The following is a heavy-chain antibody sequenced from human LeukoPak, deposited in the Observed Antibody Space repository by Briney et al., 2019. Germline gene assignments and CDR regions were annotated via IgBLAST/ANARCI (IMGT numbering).Heavy chain of an antibody. CDR2: IRYDGSNK. Sequence: GGSLRLSCAASGFTFSSYGMHWVRQAPGKGLEWVAFIRYDGSNKYYADSVKGRFTISRDNSKNTLYLQMNSLRAEDTAVYYCAKYYDFWSGSSQGDAFDIWGQGTMVTVSS. CDR3: AKYYDFWSGSSQGDAFDI. J-gene: IGHJ3*02. CDR1: GFTFSSYG. V-gene: IGHV3-30*02. D-gene: IGHD3-3*01.